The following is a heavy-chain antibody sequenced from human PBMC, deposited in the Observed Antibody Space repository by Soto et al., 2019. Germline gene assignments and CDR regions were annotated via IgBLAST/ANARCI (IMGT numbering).Heavy chain of an antibody. V-gene: IGHV1-8*01. CDR3: ARESEDLTSNFDY. CDR2: MNPNSGNT. J-gene: IGHJ4*02. CDR1: GYTFTSYD. Sequence: ASVKVSCKASGYTFTSYDINWVRQATGQGLEWMGWMNPNSGNTGYAQKFQGRVTMTRNTSISTAYMELSSLRAEDTAVYYCARESEDLTSNFDYWGQGTLVTVSS.